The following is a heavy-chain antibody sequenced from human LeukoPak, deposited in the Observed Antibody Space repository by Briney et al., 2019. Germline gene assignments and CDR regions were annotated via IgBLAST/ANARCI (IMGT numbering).Heavy chain of an antibody. CDR1: GFTFSTYA. CDR2: VSYDGKNE. J-gene: IGHJ4*02. V-gene: IGHV3-30*03. Sequence: RGSLRLSCAASGFTFSTYAMHWVRPAPGKGLGWVAGVSYDGKNEYYPDSVKGRFTISRDDSKNTLYLQMNSLRVDDTAIYFCARSGAYCGGDCPTNYWGQGSLVTVSS. CDR3: ARSGAYCGGDCPTNY. D-gene: IGHD2-21*02.